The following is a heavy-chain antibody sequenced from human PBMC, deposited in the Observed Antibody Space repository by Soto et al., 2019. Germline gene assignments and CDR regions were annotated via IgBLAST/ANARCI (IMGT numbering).Heavy chain of an antibody. D-gene: IGHD6-13*01. V-gene: IGHV1-3*01. J-gene: IGHJ5*02. Sequence: QVQLVQSGAEVKKPGASVKVSCKASGYTFTSYAMHWVRQAPGQRLEWMGWINAGNGNTKYSQKFQGRVTITRDTSASTAYMEPSSLRSEDTAVYYCARDRLRGTYSSSWYAGGNWFEPWGQGTLVTVSS. CDR1: GYTFTSYA. CDR2: INAGNGNT. CDR3: ARDRLRGTYSSSWYAGGNWFEP.